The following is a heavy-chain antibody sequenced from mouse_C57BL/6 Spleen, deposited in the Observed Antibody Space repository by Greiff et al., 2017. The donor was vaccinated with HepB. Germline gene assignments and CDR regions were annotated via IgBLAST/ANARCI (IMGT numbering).Heavy chain of an antibody. CDR1: GFTFSDYG. Sequence: EVHLVESGGGLVKPGGSLKLSCAASGFTFSDYGMHWVRQAPEKGLEWVAYISSGSSTIYYADTVKGRFTISRDNAKNTLFLQMTSLRSEDTAMYYCARRGYYGSSLAWFAYWGQGTLVTVSA. J-gene: IGHJ3*01. CDR3: ARRGYYGSSLAWFAY. CDR2: ISSGSSTI. V-gene: IGHV5-17*01. D-gene: IGHD1-1*01.